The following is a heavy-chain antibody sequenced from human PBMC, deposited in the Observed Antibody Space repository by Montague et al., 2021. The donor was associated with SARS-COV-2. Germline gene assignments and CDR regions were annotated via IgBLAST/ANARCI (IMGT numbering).Heavy chain of an antibody. CDR2: ISGSGGST. J-gene: IGHJ6*02. V-gene: IGHV3-23*01. CDR1: GFAFNNFA. CDR3: AKDIAVLGELSYYYGMDV. Sequence: SLRLSCAASGFAFNNFAMTWVRQAPGKGLEWVSAISGSGGSTYYADSVKARFTISRDNSKNTLYLQMNSLRAEDTAVYYCAKDIAVLGELSYYYGMDVWGQGTTVTVSS. D-gene: IGHD3-10*01.